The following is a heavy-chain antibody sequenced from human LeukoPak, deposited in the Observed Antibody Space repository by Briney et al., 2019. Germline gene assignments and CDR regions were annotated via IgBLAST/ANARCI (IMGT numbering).Heavy chain of an antibody. J-gene: IGHJ4*02. Sequence: ASVKVSCKASGYTFTGYYMHWVRQAPGQGLEWMGWINPNSGGTNYAQKFQCRVTMTRDTSISTAYMELSRLRSDDTAVYYCAREVAVAAKGYYFDYWGQGTLVTVSS. CDR3: AREVAVAAKGYYFDY. D-gene: IGHD6-19*01. V-gene: IGHV1-2*02. CDR1: GYTFTGYY. CDR2: INPNSGGT.